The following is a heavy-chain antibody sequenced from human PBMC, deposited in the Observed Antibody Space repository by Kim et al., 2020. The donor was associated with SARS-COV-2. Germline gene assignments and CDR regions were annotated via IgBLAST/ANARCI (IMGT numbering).Heavy chain of an antibody. D-gene: IGHD3-3*01. J-gene: IGHJ6*02. V-gene: IGHV4-34*01. Sequence: SETLSLTCAVYGGSFSGYYWSWIRQPPGKGLEWIGEINHSGSTNYNPSLKSRVTISVDTSKNQFSLKLSSVTAADTAVYYCARDSTYYDFWSGSHYYYGMDVWGQGTTVTVSS. CDR3: ARDSTYYDFWSGSHYYYGMDV. CDR1: GGSFSGYY. CDR2: INHSGST.